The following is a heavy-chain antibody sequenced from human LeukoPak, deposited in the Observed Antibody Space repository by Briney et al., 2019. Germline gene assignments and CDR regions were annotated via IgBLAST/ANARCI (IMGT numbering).Heavy chain of an antibody. V-gene: IGHV4-59*08. Sequence: SETLSLTCTVSGGSISTYYWSWIRQPPGKGLEWIGYIYYGGSTNYNPSLKSRVTISVDTSKNQFSLKLSSVTAADTAVYYCARQGRIFYYFDYWGQGTLVTVSS. D-gene: IGHD2/OR15-2a*01. CDR1: GGSISTYY. CDR3: ARQGRIFYYFDY. CDR2: IYYGGST. J-gene: IGHJ4*02.